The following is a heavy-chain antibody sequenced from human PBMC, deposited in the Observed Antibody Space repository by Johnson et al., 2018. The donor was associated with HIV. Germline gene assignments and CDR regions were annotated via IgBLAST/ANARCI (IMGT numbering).Heavy chain of an antibody. V-gene: IGHV3-30*04. CDR1: GFTFSSYA. J-gene: IGHJ3*02. CDR3: AIRWELLKTTDAFDI. D-gene: IGHD1-26*01. CDR2: ISYDGSNK. Sequence: VQLVESGGGVVQPGRSLRLSCAASGFTFSSYAMHWVRQAPGKGLEWVAVISYDGSNKYYADSVKGRFTISRDNSKNTMYLQRNSLRAEDTAVYYCAIRWELLKTTDAFDIWGQGTMVTVSS.